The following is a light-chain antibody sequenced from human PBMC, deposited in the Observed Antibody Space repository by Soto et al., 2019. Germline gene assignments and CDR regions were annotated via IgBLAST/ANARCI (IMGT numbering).Light chain of an antibody. CDR3: CSYAGSYTLV. Sequence: ALTQPRSVSGSPGQSVTISCTGTSSDVGGYNSVSWYQQYPGKAPKFMIYDVSKRPSGVPDRFSGSKSGNTASLTISGLQAEDEADYYCCSYAGSYTLVFGGGTKVTVL. CDR1: SSDVGGYNS. V-gene: IGLV2-11*01. CDR2: DVS. J-gene: IGLJ3*02.